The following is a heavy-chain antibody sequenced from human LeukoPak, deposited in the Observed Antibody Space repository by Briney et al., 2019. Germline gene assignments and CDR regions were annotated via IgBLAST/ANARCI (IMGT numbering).Heavy chain of an antibody. CDR1: GFTFSPYE. D-gene: IGHD3-10*01. V-gene: IGHV3-48*03. Sequence: PGGSLRLSCAASGFTFSPYEMSWVRQAPGKGLEWVSYISSSPTIIYYADSVKGRFTISRDNADNSLSLQMNSLRAEDSALYYCTRFGDYGEYWGQGTLVTVSS. CDR2: ISSSPTII. CDR3: TRFGDYGEY. J-gene: IGHJ4*02.